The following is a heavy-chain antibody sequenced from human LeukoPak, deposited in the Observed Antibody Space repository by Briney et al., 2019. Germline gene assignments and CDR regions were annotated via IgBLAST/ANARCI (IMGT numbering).Heavy chain of an antibody. CDR1: GFTVSSNY. CDR2: IYSGGST. J-gene: IGHJ5*01. V-gene: IGHV3-53*01. Sequence: GGSLRLSCAASGFTVSSNYMSWVRQAPGKGLEWVSVIYSGGSTYYADSVKGRFTISRDNSDNVISLQMNNLTIEDTATYYCAREKFDSWGQGALVTVSP. CDR3: AREKFDS.